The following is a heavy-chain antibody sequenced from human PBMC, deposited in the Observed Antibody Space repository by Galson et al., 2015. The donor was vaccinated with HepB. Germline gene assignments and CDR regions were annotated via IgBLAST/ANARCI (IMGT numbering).Heavy chain of an antibody. Sequence: SLRLSCAASGFTFSDYYMSWIRQAPGKGLEWVSYISSSSSYTNYADSVKGRFTISRDNAKNSLYLQMNSLRAEDTAVYYCARALSTVTTSPDYWGQGTLVTVSS. D-gene: IGHD4-17*01. CDR3: ARALSTVTTSPDY. J-gene: IGHJ4*02. CDR1: GFTFSDYY. V-gene: IGHV3-11*06. CDR2: ISSSSSYT.